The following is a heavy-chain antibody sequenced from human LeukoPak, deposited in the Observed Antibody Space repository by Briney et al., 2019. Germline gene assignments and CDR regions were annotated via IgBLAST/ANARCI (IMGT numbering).Heavy chain of an antibody. CDR1: GFTFSSYG. Sequence: GRSLRLSCAASGFTFSSYGMHWVRQAPGKGLEWVAFIRYDGSNKYYADSVKGRFTISRDNSKNTLYLQMNSLRAEDTAVYYCAKEGPQAFDIWGQGTMVTVSS. J-gene: IGHJ3*02. V-gene: IGHV3-30*02. CDR3: AKEGPQAFDI. CDR2: IRYDGSNK.